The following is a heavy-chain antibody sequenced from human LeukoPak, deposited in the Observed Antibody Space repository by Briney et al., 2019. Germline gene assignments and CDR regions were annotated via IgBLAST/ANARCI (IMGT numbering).Heavy chain of an antibody. CDR1: GFTFSSYW. CDR3: ARGGGLDV. D-gene: IGHD3-16*01. CDR2: INHNGNVN. Sequence: GGSLRLSCAASGFTFSSYWMNWARQAPGKGLEWVASINHNGNVNYYVDSVKGRFTISRDNAQNSLYLQMSNLRAEDTAVYFCARGGGLDVWGQGATVTVSS. V-gene: IGHV3-7*03. J-gene: IGHJ6*02.